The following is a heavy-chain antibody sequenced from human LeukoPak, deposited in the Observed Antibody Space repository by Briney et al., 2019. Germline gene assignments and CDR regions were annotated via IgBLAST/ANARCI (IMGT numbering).Heavy chain of an antibody. Sequence: PSETLSLTCAVYGGSFSGYYWSWIRQPPGKGLEWIGEINHSGSTNYNPSLKSRVTISVDTSKNQFSLKLSSVTAADMAVYYRARGVIILTGYYPRRGYYYGMDVWGQGTTVTVSS. CDR2: INHSGST. J-gene: IGHJ6*02. CDR3: ARGVIILTGYYPRRGYYYGMDV. D-gene: IGHD3-9*01. V-gene: IGHV4-34*01. CDR1: GGSFSGYY.